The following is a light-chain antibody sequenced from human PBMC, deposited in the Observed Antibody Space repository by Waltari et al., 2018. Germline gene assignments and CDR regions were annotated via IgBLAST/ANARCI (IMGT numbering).Light chain of an antibody. Sequence: QSALTQPASVSGSPGQSITISCTGTSSDVGRYDLVSWYHQHPDKAPKLMVFEDSKRPSEISNRFSGSKSGNTASLTISGLQAEDEADYYCCSYTNSRTWVFGGGTKLTVL. V-gene: IGLV2-23*01. CDR2: EDS. CDR1: SSDVGRYDL. CDR3: CSYTNSRTWV. J-gene: IGLJ3*02.